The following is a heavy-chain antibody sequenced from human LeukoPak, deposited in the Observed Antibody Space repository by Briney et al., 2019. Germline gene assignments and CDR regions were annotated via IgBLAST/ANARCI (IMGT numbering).Heavy chain of an antibody. D-gene: IGHD1-1*01. CDR2: IRYDGNNK. CDR3: AKDRSLDYYYMDV. V-gene: IGHV3-30*02. CDR1: GFTFSSYG. Sequence: GRSLRLSCAASGFTFSSYGMHWVRQAPGKGLEWVAFIRYDGNNKYYADSVKGRLTISRDNSKNTLYLQMNSLRAEDTAVYYCAKDRSLDYYYMDVWGKGTTVTVSS. J-gene: IGHJ6*03.